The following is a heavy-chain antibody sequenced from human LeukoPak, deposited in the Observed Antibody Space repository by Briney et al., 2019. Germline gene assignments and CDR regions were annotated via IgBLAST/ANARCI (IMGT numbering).Heavy chain of an antibody. Sequence: PGGSLRLSCAASGFTVSSNYMSWARQAPGKGLEWVSIIYSDSTTYYADSVKGRFTISRDNSQNTLYLQMNNLRAEDTALYYCASYFGRSWGQGTLVTVSS. CDR2: IYSDSTT. CDR1: GFTVSSNY. D-gene: IGHD3-10*01. CDR3: ASYFGRS. V-gene: IGHV3-53*01. J-gene: IGHJ5*02.